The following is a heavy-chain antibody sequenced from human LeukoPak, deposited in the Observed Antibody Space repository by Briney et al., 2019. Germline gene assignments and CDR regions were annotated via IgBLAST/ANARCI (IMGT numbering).Heavy chain of an antibody. Sequence: PGGSLRLSCVASGFTFRNYGMHWIRQAPGKGLEWVSVIFYDGSKKYYADFVKGRFTISRDNSKNVVYLQMDSLRAEDTAFYYCARSLGENTFDWWGQGTLVTVPS. V-gene: IGHV3-33*01. CDR1: GFTFRNYG. D-gene: IGHD3-16*01. J-gene: IGHJ4*02. CDR2: IFYDGSKK. CDR3: ARSLGENTFDW.